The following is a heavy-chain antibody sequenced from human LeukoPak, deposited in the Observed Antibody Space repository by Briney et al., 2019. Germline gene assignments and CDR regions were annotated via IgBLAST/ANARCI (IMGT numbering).Heavy chain of an antibody. J-gene: IGHJ4*02. CDR1: GYTFTGYY. V-gene: IGHV1-2*02. CDR2: INPNSGGT. CDR3: ARNGEGADYGFDY. D-gene: IGHD4-17*01. Sequence: ASVKVSCKASGYTFTGYYMHWVRQAPGQGLEWMGWINPNSGGTNYAQKFQGRVTMTRDTSISTAYMELSRLRSDDTAVYYCARNGEGADYGFDYWGQGTLVTVSS.